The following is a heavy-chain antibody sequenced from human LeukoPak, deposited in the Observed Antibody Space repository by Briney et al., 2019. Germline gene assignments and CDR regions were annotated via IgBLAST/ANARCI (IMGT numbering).Heavy chain of an antibody. CDR1: GFTFSSYW. D-gene: IGHD1-26*01. CDR2: INSDGSST. V-gene: IGHV3-74*01. J-gene: IGHJ4*02. Sequence: GGSLRLSCAASGFTFSSYWMHWVRQAPGKGLVWVSRINSDGSSTSYADSVKGRFTISRDNAKNTLYLQMNSLRAEDTAVYYCARVSNAYASGSYAHFEYWGQGALVTVSS. CDR3: ARVSNAYASGSYAHFEY.